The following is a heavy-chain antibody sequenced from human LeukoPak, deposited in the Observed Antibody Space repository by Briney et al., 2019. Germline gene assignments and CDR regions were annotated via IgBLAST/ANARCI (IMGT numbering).Heavy chain of an antibody. Sequence: PSETLSLTCTVSGYSISSGYYWGWIRQPPGKGPEWIGSIYHSGSTYYNPSLKSRVTISVDTSKNQFSLKLSSVTAADTAVYYCARPVVPGSNDAFDIWGQGTMVTVSS. CDR1: GYSISSGYY. V-gene: IGHV4-38-2*02. CDR2: IYHSGST. J-gene: IGHJ3*02. D-gene: IGHD2-2*01. CDR3: ARPVVPGSNDAFDI.